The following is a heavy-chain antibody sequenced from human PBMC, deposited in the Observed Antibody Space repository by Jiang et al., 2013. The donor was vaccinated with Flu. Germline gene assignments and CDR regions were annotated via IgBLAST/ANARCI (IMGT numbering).Heavy chain of an antibody. CDR1: GGTFSSYA. J-gene: IGHJ6*04. Sequence: KPGSSVKVSCKASGGTFSSYAISWVRQAPGQGLEWMGRIIPILGIANYAQKFQGRVTITADKSTSTAYMELSSLRSEDTAVYYCAAPASMVRGVIAATYGMDVWGKGTTVTVSS. CDR3: AAPASMVRGVIAATYGMDV. V-gene: IGHV1-69*04. D-gene: IGHD3-10*01. CDR2: IIPILGIA.